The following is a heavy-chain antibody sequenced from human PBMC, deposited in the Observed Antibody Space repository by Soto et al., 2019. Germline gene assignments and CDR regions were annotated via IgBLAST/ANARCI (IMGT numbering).Heavy chain of an antibody. CDR2: INAGNGNT. V-gene: IGHV1-3*01. CDR1: GYTFTSYA. J-gene: IGHJ4*02. CDR3: ATALGLSYFDY. D-gene: IGHD3-16*01. Sequence: QVQLVQSGAEVKKPGASVKVSCKASGYTFTSYAMHWVRQAPGQRLEWMGWINAGNGNTKYSQKFQGRGTITRDTSASTAYMELSSLRSEDTAVYYCATALGLSYFDYWGQGPLVTVSS.